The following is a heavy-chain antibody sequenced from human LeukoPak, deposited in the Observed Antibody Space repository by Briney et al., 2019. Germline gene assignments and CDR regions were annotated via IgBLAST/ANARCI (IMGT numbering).Heavy chain of an antibody. D-gene: IGHD3-3*01. CDR1: GFTFSSYS. CDR2: ISSSSSYI. J-gene: IGHJ5*02. V-gene: IGHV3-21*01. CDR3: ASGLEPYDADLRWFDP. Sequence: GGSLRLSCAASGFTFSSYSMNWVRQAPGKGLEWVSSISSSSSYIYYADSVKGRFTISRDNAKNSLYLQMNSLRAEDTAVYYCASGLEPYDADLRWFDPWGQGTLVTVSS.